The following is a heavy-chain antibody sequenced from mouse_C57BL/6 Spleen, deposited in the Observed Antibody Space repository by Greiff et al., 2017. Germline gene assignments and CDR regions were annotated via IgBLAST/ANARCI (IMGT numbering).Heavy chain of an antibody. V-gene: IGHV5-16*01. CDR1: GFTFSDYY. D-gene: IGHD4-1*01. CDR2: INYDGSST. CDR3: ARANWDGGYFDY. J-gene: IGHJ2*01. Sequence: DVHLVESEGGLVQPGSSMKLSCTASGFTFSDYYMAWVRQVPEKGLEWVANINYDGSSTYYLDSLKSRFIISRDNAKNILYLQMSSLKSEDTATYYCARANWDGGYFDYWGQGTTLTVSS.